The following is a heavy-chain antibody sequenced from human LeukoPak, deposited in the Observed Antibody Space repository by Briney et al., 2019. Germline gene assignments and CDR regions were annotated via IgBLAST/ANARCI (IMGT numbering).Heavy chain of an antibody. V-gene: IGHV4-30-4*01. D-gene: IGHD3-22*01. CDR1: GGSISSGDYY. J-gene: IGHJ4*02. CDR3: AKDYDSSGYYHAMFDY. CDR2: IYYSGST. Sequence: SETLSLTCTVSGGSISSGDYYWSWIRQPPGKGLEWIGYIYYSGSTYYNPSLKSRVTISVDTSKNQFSLKLSSVTAADTAVYYCAKDYDSSGYYHAMFDYWGQGTLVTVSS.